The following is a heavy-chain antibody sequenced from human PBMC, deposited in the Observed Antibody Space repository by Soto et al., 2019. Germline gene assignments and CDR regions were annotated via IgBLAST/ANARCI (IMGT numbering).Heavy chain of an antibody. CDR2: ISYDGSNK. CDR3: ARDRGMTTVTTWFDP. CDR1: GFTFSSYA. D-gene: IGHD4-17*01. V-gene: IGHV3-30-3*01. Sequence: PGGSLRLSCAASGFTFSSYAMHWVRQAPGKGLEWVAVISYDGSNKYYADSVKGRFTTSRDNSKNTLYLQMNSLRAEDTAVYYCARDRGMTTVTTWFDPWGQGTLVTVSS. J-gene: IGHJ5*02.